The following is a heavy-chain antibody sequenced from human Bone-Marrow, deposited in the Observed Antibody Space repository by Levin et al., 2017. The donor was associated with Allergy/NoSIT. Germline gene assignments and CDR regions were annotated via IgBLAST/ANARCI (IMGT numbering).Heavy chain of an antibody. D-gene: IGHD6-6*01. J-gene: IGHJ4*02. V-gene: IGHV3-21*01. CDR1: GFIFRSYN. CDR3: ARDGLYGSSGLVDY. CDR2: ISSSSTYI. Sequence: PGGSLRLSCAASGFIFRSYNLNWVRQSPGKGLEWVSSISSSSTYIFYADSVRGRFTISRDNAKNSLYLQMNSLRAEDTAVYYCARDGLYGSSGLVDYWGQGTLVTVSS.